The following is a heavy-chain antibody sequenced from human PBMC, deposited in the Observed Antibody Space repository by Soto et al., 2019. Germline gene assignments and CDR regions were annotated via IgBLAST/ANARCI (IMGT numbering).Heavy chain of an antibody. J-gene: IGHJ6*02. CDR3: ARAGRGDCSGGSCYSGLYGMDV. Sequence: SETLSLTCAVSGGSISSGGYSWSWIRQPPGKGLEWIVYFFLSGSTYYNPSLKCRVTISVDKSNNHFSLNLSSVTVADTAVYYFARAGRGDCSGGSCYSGLYGMDVWGQGTTVTVSS. V-gene: IGHV4-30-2*01. D-gene: IGHD2-15*01. CDR2: FFLSGST. CDR1: GGSISSGGYS.